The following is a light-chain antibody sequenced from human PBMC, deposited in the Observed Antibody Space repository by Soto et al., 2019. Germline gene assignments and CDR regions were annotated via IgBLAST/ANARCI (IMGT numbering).Light chain of an antibody. V-gene: IGKV3-20*01. Sequence: EMVWTQSAGTLSLSPGERATLSCRASQSLTDGFLAWYQQKHGQALRLLIYGISNRATGIPDRFSGGGSGTDFTLTISRLEPEDIAVYYCQQYGTAPFTFGQGTKVEIK. CDR1: QSLTDGF. J-gene: IGKJ2*01. CDR2: GIS. CDR3: QQYGTAPFT.